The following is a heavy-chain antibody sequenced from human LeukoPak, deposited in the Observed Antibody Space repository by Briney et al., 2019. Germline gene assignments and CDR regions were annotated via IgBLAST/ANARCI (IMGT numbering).Heavy chain of an antibody. CDR2: IYYSGST. J-gene: IGHJ4*02. CDR3: ARHPVRNYYGSGSYFDY. V-gene: IGHV4-39*01. CDR1: GGSISSSSYY. Sequence: SETLSLTCTVSGGSISSSSYYWGWIRQPPGTGLEWIGSIYYSGSTYYNPSLKSRVTISVDTSKNQFSLKLSSVTAADTAVYYCARHPVRNYYGSGSYFDYWGQGTLVTVSS. D-gene: IGHD3-10*01.